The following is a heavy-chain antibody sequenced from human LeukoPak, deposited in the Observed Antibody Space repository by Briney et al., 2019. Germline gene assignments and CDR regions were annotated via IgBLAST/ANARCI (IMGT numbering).Heavy chain of an antibody. CDR2: ISYDGSNK. CDR3: ARDRQQLVRDAFDI. CDR1: GFTFSSYA. D-gene: IGHD6-13*01. V-gene: IGHV3-30-3*01. Sequence: GGSLRLSCAASGFTFSSYAMHRVRQAPGKGLEWVAVISYDGSNKYYADSVKGRFTISRDNSKNTLYLQMNSLRAEDTAVYYCARDRQQLVRDAFDIWGQGTMVTVSS. J-gene: IGHJ3*02.